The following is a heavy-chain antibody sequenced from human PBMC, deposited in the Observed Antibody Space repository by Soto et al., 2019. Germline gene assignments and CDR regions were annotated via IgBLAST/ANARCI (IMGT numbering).Heavy chain of an antibody. CDR3: APLSVSLSGPYGIHV. D-gene: IGHD2-15*01. V-gene: IGHV4-39*01. J-gene: IGHJ6*02. CDR1: GYSVTSSDYY. Sequence: SETLSLTCSVSGYSVTSSDYYWAWIRQPPGKGLEWIGSMFYSGLTYYNPSPKSRVTLSVDTSKNQFSVRLNSVTAADTAVYYCAPLSVSLSGPYGIHVWGQGTTVTVS. CDR2: MFYSGLT.